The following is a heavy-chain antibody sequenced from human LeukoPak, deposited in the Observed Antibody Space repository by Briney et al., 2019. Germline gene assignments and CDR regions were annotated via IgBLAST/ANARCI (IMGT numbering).Heavy chain of an antibody. CDR2: ISGSGGST. Sequence: HPGGSLRLSCAASGFTFSSYAMSWVRRAPGKGLEWVSAISGSGGSTYYADSVKGRFTISRDNSKNTLYLQMNSLRAEDTAVYYCAKDLITYYYGSGSPRPVDYWGQGTLVTVSS. D-gene: IGHD3-10*01. CDR3: AKDLITYYYGSGSPRPVDY. V-gene: IGHV3-23*01. J-gene: IGHJ4*02. CDR1: GFTFSSYA.